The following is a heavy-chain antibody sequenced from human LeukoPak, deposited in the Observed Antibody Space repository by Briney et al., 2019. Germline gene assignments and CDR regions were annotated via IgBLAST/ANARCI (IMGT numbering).Heavy chain of an antibody. CDR3: TRVSWRGEIF. Sequence: GGSLRLSCSASGFTFTTYGMNWVRQAPGKGLEWVSGIGGSGTRTYYADSVKGRFTISRDNSKNTLYLQMNSLRAEDTAVYYCTRVSWRGEIFWGQGTLVSVSS. J-gene: IGHJ4*02. CDR2: IGGSGTRT. V-gene: IGHV3-23*01. D-gene: IGHD3-3*01. CDR1: GFTFTTYG.